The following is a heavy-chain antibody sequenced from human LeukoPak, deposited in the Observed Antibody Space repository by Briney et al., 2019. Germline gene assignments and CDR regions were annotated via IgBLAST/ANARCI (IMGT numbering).Heavy chain of an antibody. V-gene: IGHV4-59*08. J-gene: IGHJ4*02. D-gene: IGHD5-24*01. CDR1: GGSISSYY. CDR2: IYYSGST. CDR3: ASMIRDGYNGDYFDY. Sequence: SETLSLTCTVSGGSISSYYWSWIRQPPGKGLEWIGYIYYSGSTNYNPSLKSRVTISVDTSKNQFSLKLSSVTAADTAVYYCASMIRDGYNGDYFDYWGQGTLVTVSS.